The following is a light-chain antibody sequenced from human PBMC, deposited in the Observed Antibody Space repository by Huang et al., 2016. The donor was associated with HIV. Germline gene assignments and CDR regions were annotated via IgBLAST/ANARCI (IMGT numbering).Light chain of an antibody. CDR3: QQKNSPPWT. Sequence: DIQMTQSPSSLSASVGSRVTISCRASQTITNSLNWYQHKPGKAPKRLIYDASSLQIGVPSRFSGSGSGTDFTLTISSLQPEDFATYYCQQKNSPPWTFGQGTKVEI. CDR2: DAS. J-gene: IGKJ1*01. V-gene: IGKV1-39*01. CDR1: QTITNS.